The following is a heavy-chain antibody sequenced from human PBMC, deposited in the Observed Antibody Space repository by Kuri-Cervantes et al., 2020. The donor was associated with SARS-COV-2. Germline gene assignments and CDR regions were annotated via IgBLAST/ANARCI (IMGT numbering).Heavy chain of an antibody. CDR3: ARVIRGWFDP. Sequence: GESLKISCKASGYTFTSYDINWVRQAPGQGLEWMGWMNPNSGNTGYAQKFQGRVTMTRNTSISTAYMELSSLRSEDTAVYYCARVIRGWFDPWGQGTLVTVSS. J-gene: IGHJ5*02. CDR2: MNPNSGNT. D-gene: IGHD2-21*01. V-gene: IGHV1-8*01. CDR1: GYTFTSYD.